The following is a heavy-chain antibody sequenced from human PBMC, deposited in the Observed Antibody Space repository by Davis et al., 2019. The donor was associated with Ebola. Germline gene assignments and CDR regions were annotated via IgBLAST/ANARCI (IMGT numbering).Heavy chain of an antibody. Sequence: GESLKISCQDSGNSFSSHWIGWVRQMPGKGLEWKGIIYTGDSDTRYSPSFRGQATISADKSTKTAFLQWSRLKASDTAMYYCASLRRTITGMDDGFDIWGQGTKVTVSS. CDR1: GNSFSSHW. CDR2: IYTGDSDT. D-gene: IGHD2-8*02. J-gene: IGHJ3*02. V-gene: IGHV5-51*01. CDR3: ASLRRTITGMDDGFDI.